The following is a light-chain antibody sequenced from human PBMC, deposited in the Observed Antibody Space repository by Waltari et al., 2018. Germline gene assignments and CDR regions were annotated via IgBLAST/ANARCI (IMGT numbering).Light chain of an antibody. CDR3: QQRSNCP. V-gene: IGKV3-11*01. CDR2: DAS. Sequence: EIVLTQSPATLSLSPGERATLSCRASQSVSSYLAWYQQTPGQAPRLLIYDASNRATGIPARFSGSGSGTDFTLTISSLEPEDFAVYYCQQRSNCPFGPGTKVDIK. J-gene: IGKJ3*01. CDR1: QSVSSY.